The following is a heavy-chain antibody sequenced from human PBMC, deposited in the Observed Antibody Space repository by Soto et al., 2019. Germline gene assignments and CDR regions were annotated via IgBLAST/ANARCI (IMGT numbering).Heavy chain of an antibody. CDR1: GGSIDSGDYY. J-gene: IGHJ4*02. V-gene: IGHV4-61*08. CDR3: AKGRGSGWAWYFDN. D-gene: IGHD6-19*01. CDR2: VYYSGTT. Sequence: PSETLSLTCTVSGGSIDSGDYYWSWIRQPPGKGLEWIGYVYYSGTTNYNPFLKSRVTLSLDKSKNQFSLKMNSVTAADTAVYYCAKGRGSGWAWYFDNWGQGTLVTVSS.